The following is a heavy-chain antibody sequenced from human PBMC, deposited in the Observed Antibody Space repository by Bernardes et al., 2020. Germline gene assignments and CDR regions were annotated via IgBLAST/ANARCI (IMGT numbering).Heavy chain of an antibody. D-gene: IGHD1-26*01. CDR2: FSAYNGKT. V-gene: IGHV1-18*01. CDR1: GYTFTGYG. Sequence: ASVKVSCKASGYTFTGYGFSWVRQAPGQGLEWMAWFSAYNGKTEYSQKFQGRVTLTTDTSTSTGYMELRSLGSDDTAVYYCARDQGCYYVDDYWGQGTLVTVSS. J-gene: IGHJ4*02. CDR3: ARDQGCYYVDDY.